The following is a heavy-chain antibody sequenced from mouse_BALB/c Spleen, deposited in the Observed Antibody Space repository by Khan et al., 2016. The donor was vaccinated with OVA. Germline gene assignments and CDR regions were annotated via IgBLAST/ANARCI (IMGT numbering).Heavy chain of an antibody. CDR3: ARGANFAY. CDR1: GYTFTDYA. V-gene: IGHV1S137*01. CDR2: ISTYYGDV. Sequence: VQLQESGAELVRPGVSVKISCKGSGYTFTDYAMHWVKQSHAKSLEWIGVISTYYGDVDYSQKFKGKATMTVDRSSSTAYMELARLTSEDSAIYYCARGANFAYWGQGTLVPVSA. D-gene: IGHD4-1*01. J-gene: IGHJ3*01.